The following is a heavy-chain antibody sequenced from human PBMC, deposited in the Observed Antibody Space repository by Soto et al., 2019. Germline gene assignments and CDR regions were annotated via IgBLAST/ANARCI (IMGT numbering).Heavy chain of an antibody. J-gene: IGHJ1*01. CDR1: GFSLSTSGVG. V-gene: IGHV2-5*01. D-gene: IGHD1-1*01. CDR3: AHAYSQPSALAEYFQH. Sequence: QITLKESGPTLVKPTQTLTLTCTFSGFSLSTSGVGVGWIRQPPGKALEWLALLFLNGDKRHSPSLKNRLTITKDTSKNQVVLIMTSMDPVDSATYYCAHAYSQPSALAEYFQHWGQGTLVTVSS. CDR2: LFLNGDK.